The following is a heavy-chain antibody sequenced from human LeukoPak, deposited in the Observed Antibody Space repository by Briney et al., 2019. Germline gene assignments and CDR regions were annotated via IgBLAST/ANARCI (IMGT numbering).Heavy chain of an antibody. CDR3: ARDPHGYNSYFDY. V-gene: IGHV3-23*01. CDR1: GFTFSSSA. CDR2: ISNNGGYT. J-gene: IGHJ4*02. D-gene: IGHD5-24*01. Sequence: GGSLRLSCAASGFTFSSSAMSWVRQAPGKGLEWVSAISNNGGYTYYADSVQGRFTISRDNSKSTLCLQMNSLRAEDTAVYYCARDPHGYNSYFDYWGQGTLVTVSS.